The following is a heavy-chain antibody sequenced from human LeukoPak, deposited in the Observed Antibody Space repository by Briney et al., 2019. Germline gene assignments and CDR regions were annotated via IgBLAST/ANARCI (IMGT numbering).Heavy chain of an antibody. CDR1: GGSISSGGYY. CDR3: ARDRYGDYPFDY. J-gene: IGHJ4*02. Sequence: PSQTLSLTCTVSGGSISSGGYYWSWIRQYPGKGLEWIGYIYYSGSTYYNPSLKSRVTISVDTSKNQFSLKLSSVTAADTAVYYCARDRYGDYPFDYWGQGTLVTVSS. D-gene: IGHD4-17*01. V-gene: IGHV4-31*03. CDR2: IYYSGST.